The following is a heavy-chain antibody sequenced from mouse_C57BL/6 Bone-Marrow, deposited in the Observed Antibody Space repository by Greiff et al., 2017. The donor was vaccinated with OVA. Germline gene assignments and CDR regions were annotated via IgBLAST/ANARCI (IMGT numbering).Heavy chain of an antibody. J-gene: IGHJ2*01. CDR2: IDPENGDT. V-gene: IGHV14-4*01. CDR3: TTWGWLLLHYFDY. CDR1: GFNIKDDY. D-gene: IGHD2-3*01. Sequence: EVQLQQSGAELVRPGASVKLSCTASGFNIKDDYMHWVKQRPEQGLEWIGWIDPENGDTEYASKFQGKATITADTSSNTAYLQLSSLTSEDTAVYYCTTWGWLLLHYFDYWGQGTTLTVSS.